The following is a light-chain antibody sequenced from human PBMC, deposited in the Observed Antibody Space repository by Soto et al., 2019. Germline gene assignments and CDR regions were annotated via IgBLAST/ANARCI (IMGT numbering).Light chain of an antibody. Sequence: DIQMTQSPSSLSASVGDRVTITCRASQGITKYLAWYQQKPGKVPNLLIHTASTLQSGVPSRFSGSGYGTDFTLTISSLQPEDVDTYYCQKYNSAPYTLGPGTKVDIK. CDR3: QKYNSAPYT. CDR1: QGITKY. CDR2: TAS. V-gene: IGKV1-27*01. J-gene: IGKJ3*01.